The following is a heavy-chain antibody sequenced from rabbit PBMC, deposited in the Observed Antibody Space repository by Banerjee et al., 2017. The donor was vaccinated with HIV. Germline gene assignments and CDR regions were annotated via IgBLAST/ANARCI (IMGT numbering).Heavy chain of an antibody. CDR2: INVVTGKA. CDR1: GFSFSNKAV. Sequence: QEQVVESGGGLVKPEGSLKLSCTASGFSFSNKAVMCWVRQTPGKGLEWIACINVVTGKAVYATWAKGRFTISKTSSTTVTLQMTSLTAADTATYFCARDTGSSFSSYGMDLWGPGTLVTVS. V-gene: IGHV1S45*01. D-gene: IGHD8-1*01. J-gene: IGHJ6*01. CDR3: ARDTGSSFSSYGMDL.